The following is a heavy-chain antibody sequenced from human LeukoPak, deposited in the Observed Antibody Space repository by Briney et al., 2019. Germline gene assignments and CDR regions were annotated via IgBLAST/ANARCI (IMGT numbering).Heavy chain of an antibody. J-gene: IGHJ3*02. Sequence: SETLSLTCSVSGGSISSGDYYWSWIRQTPEKGLEWIGHIFNTGSPYYTPSLKSRVTISADTSKNQFSLKLSSVTAADTAVYYCARDEPDSSSWYGDAFDIWGQGTMVTVSS. V-gene: IGHV4-30-4*08. CDR2: IFNTGSP. CDR3: ARDEPDSSSWYGDAFDI. D-gene: IGHD6-13*01. CDR1: GGSISSGDYY.